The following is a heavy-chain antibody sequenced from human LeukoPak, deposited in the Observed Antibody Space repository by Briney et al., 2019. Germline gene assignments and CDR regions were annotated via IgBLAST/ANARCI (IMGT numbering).Heavy chain of an antibody. V-gene: IGHV3-21*01. CDR2: ISSSSSYI. J-gene: IGHJ4*02. CDR1: GFTFSSYS. CDR3: ARSGHDGSSDY. D-gene: IGHD3-10*01. Sequence: GGSLRLSCAASGFTFSSYSMNWDRQAPGKGLEWVSSISSSSSYIYYADSVKGRFTISRDNAKNSLYLQMNSLRAEDTAVYYCARSGHDGSSDYWGQGTLVTVSS.